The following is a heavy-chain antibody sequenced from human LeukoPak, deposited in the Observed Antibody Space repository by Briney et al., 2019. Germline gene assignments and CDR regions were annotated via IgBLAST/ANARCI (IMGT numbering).Heavy chain of an antibody. J-gene: IGHJ4*02. CDR1: GGSISSYY. CDR2: IYYSGST. D-gene: IGHD1-26*01. V-gene: IGHV4-59*01. CDR3: ARDGVGFFDY. Sequence: SETLSLTCTVSGGSISSYYWSWIRQPPGKGLEWIGYIYYSGSTNYNPSLKSRVTISVDTSKNQFSLKLSSVTAADTAVHYCARDGVGFFDYWGQGTLVTVSS.